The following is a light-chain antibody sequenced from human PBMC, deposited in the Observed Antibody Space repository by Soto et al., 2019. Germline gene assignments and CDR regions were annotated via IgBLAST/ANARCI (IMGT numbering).Light chain of an antibody. CDR3: QQYGSSPTT. CDR1: QSLSSNY. Sequence: EIALTQSPGTLSLSPGERATLSCRASQSLSSNYLAWYQQKPGQAPRLLFFGASIRATGIPDRFSGSGSGTDFPLTINRLDPEDFAVYPCQQYGSSPTTFGQGTKVDI. CDR2: GAS. V-gene: IGKV3-20*01. J-gene: IGKJ1*01.